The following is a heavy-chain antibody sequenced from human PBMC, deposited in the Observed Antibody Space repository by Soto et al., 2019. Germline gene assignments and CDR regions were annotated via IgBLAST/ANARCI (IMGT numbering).Heavy chain of an antibody. J-gene: IGHJ6*02. CDR2: ISAYNGNT. CDR3: ARAYSSGYYFYYYGMDV. D-gene: IGHD6-19*01. Sequence: ASVKVSCKASGYTFTSYGISWVRQAPGQGLEWMGWISAYNGNTNYAQKFQGRVTMTTDTSTTTAYMDLRSLRSDDTAVYYCARAYSSGYYFYYYGMDVWGQGTTVTVSS. CDR1: GYTFTSYG. V-gene: IGHV1-18*01.